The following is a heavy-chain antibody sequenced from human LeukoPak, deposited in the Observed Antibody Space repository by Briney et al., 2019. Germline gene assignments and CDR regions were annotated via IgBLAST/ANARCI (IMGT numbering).Heavy chain of an antibody. Sequence: GGSLRLSCAASGFTFSSYAMHWVRQAPGKGLEWVAVISYDGSNKYYADSVKGRFTISRDNSKNTLYLQMNSLRAEDTAVYYCARDWGSSSSDYRGQGTLVTVSS. J-gene: IGHJ4*02. CDR3: ARDWGSSSSDY. V-gene: IGHV3-30-3*01. CDR2: ISYDGSNK. D-gene: IGHD6-6*01. CDR1: GFTFSSYA.